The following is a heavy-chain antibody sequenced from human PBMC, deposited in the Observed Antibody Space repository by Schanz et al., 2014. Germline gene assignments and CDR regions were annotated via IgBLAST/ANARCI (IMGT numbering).Heavy chain of an antibody. V-gene: IGHV3-33*01. D-gene: IGHD5-12*01. CDR2: LWHDGSKK. Sequence: QVQLVESGGGVVQPGRSLRLSCVASEFTFSSYDVFWVRQAPGKGLEWVAILWHDGSKKYYADSVKGRFTVSRDNSKNTLYLQLNSLRAEDTAVYYCARDFHGYGPHLDYWGQGSLVAVSS. J-gene: IGHJ4*02. CDR1: EFTFSSYD. CDR3: ARDFHGYGPHLDY.